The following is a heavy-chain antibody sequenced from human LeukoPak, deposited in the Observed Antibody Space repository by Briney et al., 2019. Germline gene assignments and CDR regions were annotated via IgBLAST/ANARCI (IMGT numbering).Heavy chain of an antibody. CDR2: IYYSGST. CDR1: GGSISSSSYY. V-gene: IGHV4-39*07. D-gene: IGHD1-26*01. CDR3: ARVSRYSGSYYNY. J-gene: IGHJ4*02. Sequence: SETLSLTCTVSGGSISSSSYYWGWIRQPPGKGLEWIGSIYYSGSTYYNPSLKSRVTISVDTSKNQLSLKLSSVTAADTAVYYCARVSRYSGSYYNYWGQGTLVTVSS.